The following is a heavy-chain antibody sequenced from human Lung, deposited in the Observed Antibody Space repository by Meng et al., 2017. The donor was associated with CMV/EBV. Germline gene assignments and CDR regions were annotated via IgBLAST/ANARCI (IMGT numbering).Heavy chain of an antibody. J-gene: IGHJ4*02. V-gene: IGHV3-7*01. CDR1: GFTFSSYW. Sequence: GGSXRLXCAASGFTFSSYWMAWVRQAPGKGLEWVANIKYDGSEKYYVDSVKGRFSISRDNGKNSLYLQMNSLRVEDTALYYCARDLHGDLNYWGQGTVVTCSS. CDR3: ARDLHGDLNY. CDR2: IKYDGSEK. D-gene: IGHD4-17*01.